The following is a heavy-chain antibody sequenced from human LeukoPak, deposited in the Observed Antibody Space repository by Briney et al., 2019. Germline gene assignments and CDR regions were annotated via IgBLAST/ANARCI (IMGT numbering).Heavy chain of an antibody. CDR2: INPNSGGT. D-gene: IGHD2-21*01. V-gene: IGHV1-2*02. CDR3: ARAHTSYYYYYYYMDV. CDR1: GYTFTSYY. Sequence: EASVKVSCKASGYTFTSYYMHWVRQAPGQGLEWMGWINPNSGGTNYGQKFQGRVTMTRDTSISTAYMELSRLRSDDTAVYYCARAHTSYYYYYYYMDVWGKGTTVTVSS. J-gene: IGHJ6*03.